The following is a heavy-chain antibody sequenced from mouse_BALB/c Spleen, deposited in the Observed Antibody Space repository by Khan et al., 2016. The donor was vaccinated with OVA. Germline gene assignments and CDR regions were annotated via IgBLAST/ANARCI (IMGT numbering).Heavy chain of an antibody. V-gene: IGHV5-15*02. CDR3: ARGGGTAPFAY. J-gene: IGHJ3*01. Sequence: EVELVESGGGLVQPGGSLKLSCAASGFTFSDYGMAWVRQAPGKGPEWVAFISDLAYTIYYADTVTGRFTISRENAKNTLYLEMSSLRSEDTAIYYCARGGGTAPFAYWGLGTLVTVSA. CDR1: GFTFSDYG. D-gene: IGHD1-2*01. CDR2: ISDLAYTI.